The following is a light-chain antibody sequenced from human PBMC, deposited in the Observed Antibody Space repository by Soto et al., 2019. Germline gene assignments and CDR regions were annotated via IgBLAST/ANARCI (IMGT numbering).Light chain of an antibody. J-gene: IGKJ1*01. CDR2: GAS. V-gene: IGKV3-20*01. CDR1: QSVSSN. Sequence: EVALTPCTATLSVSSWDRATLSCRASQSVSSNLAWYQQKPGQAPRLLIYGASSRATGIQDRFSSSRSGTDFTLTVSRMEPEDFAVYYCKKYGSSHRTVGQG. CDR3: KKYGSSHRT.